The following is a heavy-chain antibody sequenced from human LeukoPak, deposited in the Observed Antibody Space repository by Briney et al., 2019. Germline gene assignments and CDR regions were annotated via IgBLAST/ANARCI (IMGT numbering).Heavy chain of an antibody. CDR2: IYWSSSGT. CDR3: VGDPPQSGFAFAV. D-gene: IGHD1-26*01. CDR1: GFNSEDHA. J-gene: IGHJ3*01. V-gene: IGHV3-9*02. Sequence: GGSLRLSCVVSGFNSEDHAMHWVRQAPGKGLEWVSGIYWSSSGTGYADSVKSRFTISRDNSKNTLYLQMNSLRGEDTAVYYCVGDPPQSGFAFAVWGQGTMIAVSS.